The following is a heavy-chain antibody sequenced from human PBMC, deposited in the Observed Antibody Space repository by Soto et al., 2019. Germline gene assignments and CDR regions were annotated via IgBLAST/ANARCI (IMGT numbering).Heavy chain of an antibody. V-gene: IGHV6-1*01. CDR2: TYYRSKWYN. Sequence: SQTISLTCAISGDSVYSNSAAGKWSSQSPSRGLEWLGRTYYRSKWYNDYAVSGKSRITINPATSKNPFSLQLNSGTPEDTAVYYCARAFFYSTGCPRDVFDIWGQGTLVTGSS. CDR3: ARAFFYSTGCPRDVFDI. J-gene: IGHJ3*02. CDR1: GDSVYSNSAA. D-gene: IGHD6-25*01.